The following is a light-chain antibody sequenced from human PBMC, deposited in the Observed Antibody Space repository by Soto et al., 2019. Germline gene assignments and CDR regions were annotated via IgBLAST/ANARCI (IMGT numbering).Light chain of an antibody. J-gene: IGKJ4*01. V-gene: IGKV3-11*01. CDR1: QSVSSY. CDR3: QQRSNWPLT. CDR2: DAS. Sequence: EIVLTQSPATLSLSPGERATLSCRASQSVSSYLAWYQQKPGQAPRLLIYDASNRATVIPARFSGSGSGTDFTLTISCLEPEDFAVYYCQQRSNWPLTFGGGTKVEIK.